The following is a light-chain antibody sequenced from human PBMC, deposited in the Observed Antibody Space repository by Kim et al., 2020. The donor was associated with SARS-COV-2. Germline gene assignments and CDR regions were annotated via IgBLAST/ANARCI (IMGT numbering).Light chain of an antibody. V-gene: IGKV1-13*02. J-gene: IGKJ1*01. CDR3: KRYSIYWT. CDR1: QGISSA. Sequence: GDGVRIPGRAIQGISSALAWYRQNPGKAPKLLIFVPPRLELAVPSRFVGGGFGKSFPFTISILQPDDVATYYCKRYSIYWTFFQGATVDIK. CDR2: VPP.